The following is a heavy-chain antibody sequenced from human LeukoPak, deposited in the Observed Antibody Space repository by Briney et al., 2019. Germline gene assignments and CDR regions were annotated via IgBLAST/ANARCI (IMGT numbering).Heavy chain of an antibody. V-gene: IGHV1-69*05. Sequence: SVKVSCKASGGTFSSYAISWVRQAPGQGLEWMGGIIPIFGTANYAQKFQGRVTITTDESTSTAYMELSSLRSEDTAVYYCARVRVCYDSSGRQNDYYYYYMDVWGKGTTVTVSS. CDR3: ARVRVCYDSSGRQNDYYYYYMDV. J-gene: IGHJ6*03. CDR2: IIPIFGTA. CDR1: GGTFSSYA. D-gene: IGHD3-22*01.